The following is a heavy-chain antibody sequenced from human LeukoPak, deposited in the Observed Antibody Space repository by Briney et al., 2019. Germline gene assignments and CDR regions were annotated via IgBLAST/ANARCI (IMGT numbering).Heavy chain of an antibody. J-gene: IGHJ4*02. CDR1: GFTFDDYA. D-gene: IGHD5-12*01. CDR3: AKGWDIVATPLDY. V-gene: IGHV3-43D*03. CDR2: ISWDGGST. Sequence: GALRLSCAASGFTFDDYAMHWVRQAPGKGLEWVSLISWDGGSTYYADSVKGRFTISRDNSKNSLYLQMNSLRAEDTALYYCAKGWDIVATPLDYWGQGTLVTVSS.